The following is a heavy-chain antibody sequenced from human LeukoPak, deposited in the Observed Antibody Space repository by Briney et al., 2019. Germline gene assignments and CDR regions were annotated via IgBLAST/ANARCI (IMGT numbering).Heavy chain of an antibody. V-gene: IGHV4-4*07. CDR3: ARDSTAYYYDSSGYYSYYYYYMDV. D-gene: IGHD3-22*01. CDR2: IYTSGST. CDR1: GGSISSYY. J-gene: IGHJ6*03. Sequence: SETLSLTCTVSGGSISSYYWSWIRQPAGKGLEWIGRIYTSGSTNYNPSLKSRVTMSVDTSKNQFSLKLSSVTAADTAVYYCARDSTAYYYDSSGYYSYYYYYMDVWGKGTTVTVSS.